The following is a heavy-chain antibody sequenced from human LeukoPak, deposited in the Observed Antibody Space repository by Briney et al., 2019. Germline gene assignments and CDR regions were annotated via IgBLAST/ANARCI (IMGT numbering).Heavy chain of an antibody. CDR1: GFTFSNYR. J-gene: IGHJ4*02. V-gene: IGHV3-7*03. D-gene: IGHD5-24*01. CDR2: IKEDGSEE. Sequence: GGSLRLSCAASGFTFSNYRMNWVRHSPGRGLEWVANIKEDGSEEHYADSVKGRFTISRDNAKSSLHLQMDSLRAEDTAVYYCARSPDGYNWTPDFDYWGQGTLVTVSS. CDR3: ARSPDGYNWTPDFDY.